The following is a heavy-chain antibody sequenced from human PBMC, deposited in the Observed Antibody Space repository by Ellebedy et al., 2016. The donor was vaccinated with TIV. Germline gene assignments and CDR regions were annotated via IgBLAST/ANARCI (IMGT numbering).Heavy chain of an antibody. CDR1: GYSFTSYW. Sequence: GESLKISCKGSGYSFTSYWIGWVRQMPGKGLEWMGIIYPSDSDTRYNPSFQGQVTISADKSIRTAYLQWSSLKASDTAMYYCARLLYYGSRGMDVWGQGTTVTVSS. J-gene: IGHJ6*02. CDR2: IYPSDSDT. D-gene: IGHD3-10*01. CDR3: ARLLYYGSRGMDV. V-gene: IGHV5-51*01.